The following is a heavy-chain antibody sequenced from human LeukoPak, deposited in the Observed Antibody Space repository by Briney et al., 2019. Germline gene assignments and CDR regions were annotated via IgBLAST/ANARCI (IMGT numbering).Heavy chain of an antibody. CDR2: IYYSGST. D-gene: IGHD1-26*01. J-gene: IGHJ4*02. V-gene: IGHV4-39*01. CDR1: GRSISSSSYY. Sequence: SETLSPTCTVCGRSISSSSYYWGWIRQPPGKGLEWIGSIYYSGSTYYNPSLKSRVTISVDTSKNQFSLKLNSVTAADTAVYYCARQERGRWELHYWGQGTLVTVSS. CDR3: ARQERGRWELHY.